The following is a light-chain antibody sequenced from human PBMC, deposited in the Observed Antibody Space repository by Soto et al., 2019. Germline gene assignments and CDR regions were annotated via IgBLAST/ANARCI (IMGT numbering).Light chain of an antibody. Sequence: EIVLTQYPGTLSLSPGESATLSCRASQSVSSIYLTWYQQKPGQAPRLPIYGASSRATGIPDKFSGSGSGTDFTLTISRLEPEDFAVYYCQQYGSSPWTFGQGTKVDIK. CDR1: QSVSSIY. J-gene: IGKJ1*01. V-gene: IGKV3-20*01. CDR2: GAS. CDR3: QQYGSSPWT.